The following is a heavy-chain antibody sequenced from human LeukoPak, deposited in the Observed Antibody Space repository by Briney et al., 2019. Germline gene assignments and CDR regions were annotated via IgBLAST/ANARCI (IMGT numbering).Heavy chain of an antibody. CDR3: ARVGATTPRPYYFDY. CDR1: GYSFTSYW. V-gene: IGHV5-51*01. J-gene: IGHJ4*02. Sequence: GEALKISCKGSGYSFTSYWIGWVRQMPGKGLEWMGIIYPGDSDTRYSPSFQGQVTISADKSISTAYLQWSSLKASDTAMYYCARVGATTPRPYYFDYWGQGTLVTVSS. CDR2: IYPGDSDT. D-gene: IGHD1-26*01.